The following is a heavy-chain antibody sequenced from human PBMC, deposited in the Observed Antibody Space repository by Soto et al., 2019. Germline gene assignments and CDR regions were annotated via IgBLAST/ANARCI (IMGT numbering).Heavy chain of an antibody. CDR2: IYYSGST. CDR1: GGSISSGGYY. Sequence: SETLSLTCTVSGGSISSGGYYWSWIRQHPGKGLEWIGYIYYSGSTYYNPSLKSRVTISVDTSKNQFSLKLSSVTAADTAVYYCARPVGYGYGYDAFDIWGQGTMVTVSS. D-gene: IGHD5-18*01. V-gene: IGHV4-31*03. CDR3: ARPVGYGYGYDAFDI. J-gene: IGHJ3*02.